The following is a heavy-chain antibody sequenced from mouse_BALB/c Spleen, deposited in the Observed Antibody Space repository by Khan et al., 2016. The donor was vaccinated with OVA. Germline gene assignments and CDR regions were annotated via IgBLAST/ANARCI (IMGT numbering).Heavy chain of an antibody. V-gene: IGHV1-7*01. J-gene: IGHJ2*01. CDR2: INPTSGYT. Sequence: QVQLQQSGAELAKPGASVKMSCTASGYTFTSYWMHWIKQGPGQGLEWIGYINPTSGYTDYNQKFKDKATLTADKSSSTAYMQLSSLTSDDSAVYYCARDRIDYWCQGTALTVSS. CDR1: GYTFTSYW. CDR3: ARDRIDY.